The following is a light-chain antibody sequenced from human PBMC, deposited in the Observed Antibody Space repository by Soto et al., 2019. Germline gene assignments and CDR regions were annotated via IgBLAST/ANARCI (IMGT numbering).Light chain of an antibody. CDR2: AAS. CDR3: EQRSNCTLT. V-gene: IGKV3-11*01. CDR1: QSVSSY. Sequence: EIVLPQSPATLSLSPGERATLSCRASQSVSSYLAWYQHKPGQAPRLLIYAASIRATGIPARFSVSGSGTDFTPTISSLEPEDCAVYYCEQRSNCTLTFGQGTRLESK. J-gene: IGKJ5*01.